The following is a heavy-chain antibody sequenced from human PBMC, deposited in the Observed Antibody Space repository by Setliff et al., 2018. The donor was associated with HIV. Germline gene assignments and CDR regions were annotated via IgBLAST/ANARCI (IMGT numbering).Heavy chain of an antibody. Sequence: PGGSLRLSCAASGFTFSNAWMGWVRQAPGKGLEWVGRIKSKTDGGTTDYAAPVKGRFTISRDDSKNTLYLQMNSLKTEDTAVYYCTAALQQQVVRWFDPWGQGTLVTVSS. CDR1: GFTFSNAW. CDR2: IKSKTDGGTT. V-gene: IGHV3-15*01. CDR3: TAALQQQVVRWFDP. D-gene: IGHD6-13*01. J-gene: IGHJ5*02.